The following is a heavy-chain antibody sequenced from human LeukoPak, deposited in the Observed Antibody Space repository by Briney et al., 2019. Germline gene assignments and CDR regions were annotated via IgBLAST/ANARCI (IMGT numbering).Heavy chain of an antibody. J-gene: IGHJ4*02. CDR2: IKQDGSEK. D-gene: IGHD3-10*01. Sequence: GGSLRLSCAASGFTFSSYWMSWVRQAPGKGLEWVANIKQDGSEKYYVDSVKGRFTISRDNTKNSLYLRMNSLRAEDTAVYYCASYYGSGSYYKVFAYWGQGTLVTVSS. CDR1: GFTFSSYW. V-gene: IGHV3-7*01. CDR3: ASYYGSGSYYKVFAY.